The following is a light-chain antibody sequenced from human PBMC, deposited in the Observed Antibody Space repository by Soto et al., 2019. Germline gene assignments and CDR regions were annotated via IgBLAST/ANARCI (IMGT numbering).Light chain of an antibody. V-gene: IGKV3-11*01. Sequence: EIVMPQCPATLSVYPGESATLSCRASQSVSSDLAWYQQKPGQAPRLLIYYASNRATGIPARFSGSVSGTDFTLTISRLEPEDFAVYYGQQRSNWPPAITFGPGTRLEL. J-gene: IGKJ5*01. CDR1: QSVSSD. CDR2: YAS. CDR3: QQRSNWPPAIT.